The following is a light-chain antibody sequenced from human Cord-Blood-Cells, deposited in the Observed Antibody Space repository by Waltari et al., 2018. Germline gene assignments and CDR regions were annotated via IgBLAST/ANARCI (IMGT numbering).Light chain of an antibody. CDR1: NIGSKN. CDR3: QVWDSSTVV. V-gene: IGLV3-9*01. J-gene: IGLJ2*01. CDR2: RDS. Sequence: SYELTQPLSVSVALGQTARITCGGNNIGSKNVHWYQQKPGQAPVLVIYRDSNRPSGIPERFSGSSSGNTATLTMSRAQGGDEADYYCQVWDSSTVVFGGGTKLTVL.